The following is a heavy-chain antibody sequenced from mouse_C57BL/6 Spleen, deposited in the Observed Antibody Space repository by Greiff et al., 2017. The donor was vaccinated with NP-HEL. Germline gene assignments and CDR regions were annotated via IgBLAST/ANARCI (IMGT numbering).Heavy chain of an antibody. CDR2: ISYSGST. Sequence: EVQGVESGPGMVKPSQSLSLTCTVTGYSITSGYDWHWIRHFPGNKLEWMGYISYSGSTNYNPSLKSRTSITHDTSKNHFFLKLNSVTTEDTATYYCAREDYGNYGFAYWGQGTLVTVSA. D-gene: IGHD2-1*01. CDR3: AREDYGNYGFAY. CDR1: GYSITSGYD. V-gene: IGHV3-1*01. J-gene: IGHJ3*01.